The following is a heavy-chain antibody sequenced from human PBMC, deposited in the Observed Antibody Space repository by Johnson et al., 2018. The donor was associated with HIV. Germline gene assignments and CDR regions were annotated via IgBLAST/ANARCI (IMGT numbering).Heavy chain of an antibody. J-gene: IGHJ3*02. CDR1: GFTFSSYA. CDR2: IRYDGSDK. Sequence: VQLVESGGGLVQPGGSLRLSCAASGFTFSSYAMHWVRQAPGKGLEWVTFIRYDGSDKYYADSVKGRFTISRDNSKNTLYLQMNSLRAEDTAVYYCARVLTTRGAFDIWGQGTMVTVSS. CDR3: ARVLTTRGAFDI. D-gene: IGHD3-9*01. V-gene: IGHV3-30*02.